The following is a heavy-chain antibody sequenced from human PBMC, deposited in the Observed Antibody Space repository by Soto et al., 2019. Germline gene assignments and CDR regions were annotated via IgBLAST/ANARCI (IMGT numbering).Heavy chain of an antibody. Sequence: SVKVSCKASGGTFSSYAISWVRQAPGQGLEWMGGIIPIFGTANYAQKFQGRVTITADESTSTAYMELSSLRSEDTAVYYCARTPAIGVVATTWFDPWGQGTLVTVSS. V-gene: IGHV1-69*13. CDR1: GGTFSSYA. D-gene: IGHD5-12*01. CDR2: IIPIFGTA. CDR3: ARTPAIGVVATTWFDP. J-gene: IGHJ5*02.